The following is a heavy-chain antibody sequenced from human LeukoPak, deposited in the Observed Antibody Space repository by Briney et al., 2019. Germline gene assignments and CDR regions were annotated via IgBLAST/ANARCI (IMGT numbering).Heavy chain of an antibody. CDR3: ARDKAHYDYVWGSHRAPHFFDY. Sequence: SETLSLXCAVYGGSFSGYYWSWIRQPPGKGLEWIGEINHSGSTNYNPSLKSRVTISVDTSKNQFSLKLSSVTAADTAVYYCARDKAHYDYVWGSHRAPHFFDYWGQGTLVTVSS. CDR1: GGSFSGYY. V-gene: IGHV4-34*01. D-gene: IGHD3-16*02. J-gene: IGHJ4*02. CDR2: INHSGST.